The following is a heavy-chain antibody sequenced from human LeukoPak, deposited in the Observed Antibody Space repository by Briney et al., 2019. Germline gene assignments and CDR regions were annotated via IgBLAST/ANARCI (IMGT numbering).Heavy chain of an antibody. J-gene: IGHJ3*01. D-gene: IGHD2-2*01. Sequence: GGSLRLSCATSGFTFNNNAMSWVRQAPGKRLEWVSAINGGGDATEYAASVKGRFTISRDNSKNTLYLQMNSLRPEDTAVYYCARCTASCYANAFDVWGQGTLLTVSS. CDR2: INGGGDAT. V-gene: IGHV3-23*01. CDR1: GFTFNNNA. CDR3: ARCTASCYANAFDV.